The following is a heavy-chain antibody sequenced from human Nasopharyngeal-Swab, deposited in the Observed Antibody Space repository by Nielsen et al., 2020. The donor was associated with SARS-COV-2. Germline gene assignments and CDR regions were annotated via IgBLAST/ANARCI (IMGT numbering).Heavy chain of an antibody. V-gene: IGHV3-21*01. CDR1: GFTFSSYS. CDR3: ARICLRPSCPDAFDI. J-gene: IGHJ3*02. D-gene: IGHD2-15*01. CDR2: ISSSSSYI. Sequence: GGSLRLSCAASGFTFSSYSMNWVRQAPGRGLEWVSSISSSSSYIYYADSVKGRFTISRDNAKNSLYLQMNSLRAEDTAVYYCARICLRPSCPDAFDIWGQGTMVTVSS.